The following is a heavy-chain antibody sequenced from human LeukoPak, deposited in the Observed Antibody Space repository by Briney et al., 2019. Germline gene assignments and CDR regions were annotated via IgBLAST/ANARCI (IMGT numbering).Heavy chain of an antibody. CDR3: AKDRDLITIFGGPMDV. CDR1: GFTFDDYA. CDR2: ISWNSGSI. D-gene: IGHD3-3*01. V-gene: IGHV3-9*01. J-gene: IGHJ6*04. Sequence: GRSLRLSCAASGFTFDDYAMPWVRQAPGKGLEWVSGISWNSGSIGYADSVKGRFTISRDNAMNSLYLQMNSLRAEDTALYYCAKDRDLITIFGGPMDVWGKGTTVTVSS.